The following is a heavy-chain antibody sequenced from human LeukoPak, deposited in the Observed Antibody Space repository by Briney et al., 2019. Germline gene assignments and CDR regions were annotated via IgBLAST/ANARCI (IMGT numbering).Heavy chain of an antibody. J-gene: IGHJ5*02. CDR2: ISSSGSTI. CDR1: GFTFSSYE. V-gene: IGHV3-48*03. Sequence: PGGSLRLSCAASGFTFSSYELNWVRQAPGKGLEWVSYISSSGSTIKYADSVKGRFTISRDNAKNSLYLQMNSLRAGDTAVYYCARDPSSGWYLKGWFDPWGQGTLVTVSS. CDR3: ARDPSSGWYLKGWFDP. D-gene: IGHD6-19*01.